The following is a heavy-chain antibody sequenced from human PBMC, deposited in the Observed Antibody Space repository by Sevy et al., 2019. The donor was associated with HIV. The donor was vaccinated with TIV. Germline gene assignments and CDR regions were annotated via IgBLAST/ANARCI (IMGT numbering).Heavy chain of an antibody. J-gene: IGHJ6*02. Sequence: SETLSLTCTVSGGSISSGSYYWSWIRQPAGKGLEWIGRIYTSGSTNYNPSLKSRVTMSVDTSKNQFSLKLSSVTAADTAVYYCARDHIAFYGENYYYGMDVWGQGTTVTVSS. CDR2: IYTSGST. CDR1: GGSISSGSYY. V-gene: IGHV4-61*02. CDR3: ARDHIAFYGENYYYGMDV. D-gene: IGHD4-17*01.